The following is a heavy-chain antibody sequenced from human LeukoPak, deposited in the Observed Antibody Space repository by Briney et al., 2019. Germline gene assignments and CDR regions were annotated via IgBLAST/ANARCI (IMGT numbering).Heavy chain of an antibody. D-gene: IGHD2-2*01. J-gene: IGHJ6*02. CDR1: GFTFNYYK. CDR2: TTRSGAVK. Sequence: GGSLRLSCVASGFTFNYYKMNWVRQAPGKGLEWVSHTTRSGAVKYYTDSVKGRFTISRDNAKNSVFLQMDSLRAEDTAVYYCAGSADVYSSSWSSYYYHGLDVWGQGTTVTVSS. CDR3: AGSADVYSSSWSSYYYHGLDV. V-gene: IGHV3-48*03.